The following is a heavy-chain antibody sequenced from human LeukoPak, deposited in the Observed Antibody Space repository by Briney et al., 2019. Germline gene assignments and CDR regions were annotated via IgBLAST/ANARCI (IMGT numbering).Heavy chain of an antibody. CDR2: ICYSGST. D-gene: IGHD3-16*02. V-gene: IGHV4-59*01. J-gene: IGHJ4*02. Sequence: PSETLSLTCTVSGGSISSYYWSWVRQPPGKGLEWIGYICYSGSTNYNPSLKSRVTISVDTSKNQFSLKLSSVTAADTAVYYCARLRGYRYTLDYWGQGTLVTVSS. CDR1: GGSISSYY. CDR3: ARLRGYRYTLDY.